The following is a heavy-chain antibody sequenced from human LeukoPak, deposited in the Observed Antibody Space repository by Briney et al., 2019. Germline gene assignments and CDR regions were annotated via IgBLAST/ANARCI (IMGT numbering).Heavy chain of an antibody. CDR1: GYTFTSYY. V-gene: IGHV1-46*01. CDR3: ARGPWDIVATQQRANYYYYYMDV. CDR2: INPSGGGT. D-gene: IGHD5-12*01. J-gene: IGHJ6*03. Sequence: ASVKVSCKASGYTFTSYYMHWVRQAPGQGLEWMGIINPSGGGTSYAQKFQGRVTMTRDMSTSTVYMELSSLRSEDTAVYYCARGPWDIVATQQRANYYYYYMDVWGKGTTVTVSS.